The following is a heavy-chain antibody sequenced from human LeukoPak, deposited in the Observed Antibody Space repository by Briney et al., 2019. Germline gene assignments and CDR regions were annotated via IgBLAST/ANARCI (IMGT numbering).Heavy chain of an antibody. J-gene: IGHJ6*02. Sequence: SETLSLTCTVSGGSITDYYWSWIRQSAGKRLELIGRIYPTGSTTYKTSLRTRVTISLDTSKNQVSLKLRSVTAADTAVYYCARDSYDFWSGQYKNGLGDYYGVDVWGQGTTVTVSS. V-gene: IGHV4-4*07. CDR2: IYPTGST. CDR1: GGSITDYY. CDR3: ARDSYDFWSGQYKNGLGDYYGVDV. D-gene: IGHD3-3*01.